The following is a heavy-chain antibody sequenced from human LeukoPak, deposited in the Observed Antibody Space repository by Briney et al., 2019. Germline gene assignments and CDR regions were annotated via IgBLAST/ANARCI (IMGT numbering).Heavy chain of an antibody. CDR1: GYSFTTYW. J-gene: IGHJ4*02. V-gene: IGHV5-51*01. Sequence: GESLKISCKGSGYSFTTYWIGWVRQMPGKGLEWMGIIYPSDSDTRYSPSFKGQVTISADRSINTAYLEWSSLKASDTAMYYCATPYPREYCSTSTCYFNYWGQGILSPSPQ. CDR3: ATPYPREYCSTSTCYFNY. CDR2: IYPSDSDT. D-gene: IGHD2/OR15-2a*01.